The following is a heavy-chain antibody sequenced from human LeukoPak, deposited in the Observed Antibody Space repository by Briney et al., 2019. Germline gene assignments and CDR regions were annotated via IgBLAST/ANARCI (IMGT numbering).Heavy chain of an antibody. J-gene: IGHJ3*02. D-gene: IGHD3-10*01. CDR2: IIPIFGTA. V-gene: IGHV1-69*13. CDR1: GGTFSSYA. Sequence: SVKVSCKASGGTFSSYAISWVRQAPGQGLEWMGGIIPIFGTANYAQKFQGRVTITADESTSTAYMELSRLRSEDTAVYYCARAPWLITMVRGREAFDIWGQGTMVTVSS. CDR3: ARAPWLITMVRGREAFDI.